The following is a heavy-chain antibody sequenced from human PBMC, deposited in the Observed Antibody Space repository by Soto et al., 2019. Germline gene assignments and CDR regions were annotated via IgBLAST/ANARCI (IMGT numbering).Heavy chain of an antibody. V-gene: IGHV4-4*02. Sequence: SETLSLTCAVSGGSISSSNWWSWVRQPPGKGLEWIGEIYHSGSTNYNPSLKSRVTISVDKSKNQFSLKLSSVTAADTAVYYCARVSRSNCSSTSCFSEDRFDPWGQGTLVTVSS. J-gene: IGHJ5*02. CDR2: IYHSGST. D-gene: IGHD2-2*01. CDR3: ARVSRSNCSSTSCFSEDRFDP. CDR1: GGSISSSNW.